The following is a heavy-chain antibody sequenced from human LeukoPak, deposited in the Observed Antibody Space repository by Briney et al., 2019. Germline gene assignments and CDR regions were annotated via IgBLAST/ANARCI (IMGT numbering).Heavy chain of an antibody. CDR2: IYYSGST. CDR1: GGSISSGGYY. D-gene: IGHD3-16*01. J-gene: IGHJ6*02. Sequence: SETLSLTCTVSGGSISSGGYYWSWIRQHPGKGLERIGYIYYSGSTYYNPSLKSRVTISVDTSKNQFSLKLSSVTAADTAVYYCARMITFGGVTGYYYYYGMDVWGQGTTVTVSS. V-gene: IGHV4-31*03. CDR3: ARMITFGGVTGYYYYYGMDV.